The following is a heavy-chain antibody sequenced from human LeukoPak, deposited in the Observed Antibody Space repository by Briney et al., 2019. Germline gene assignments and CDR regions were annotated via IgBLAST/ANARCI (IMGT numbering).Heavy chain of an antibody. CDR3: ARVNSWRYRPTGY. V-gene: IGHV1-2*02. J-gene: IGHJ4*02. Sequence: ASVKVSCKASGYTFTGYYMHWVRQAPGQGREWMGWINPNSGGTNYAQKFQGRVTMTRDTSISTAYMELSRLRSDDTAVYYCARVNSWRYRPTGYWGQGTLVTVSS. CDR1: GYTFTGYY. CDR2: INPNSGGT. D-gene: IGHD1-26*01.